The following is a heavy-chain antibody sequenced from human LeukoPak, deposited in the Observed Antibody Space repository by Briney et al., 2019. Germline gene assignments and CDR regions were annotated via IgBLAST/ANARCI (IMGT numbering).Heavy chain of an antibody. CDR1: GYSFTTYW. D-gene: IGHD4-23*01. CDR2: INPGDSDT. Sequence: GESLKISCKGSGYSFTTYWIGWVRQMPGKGLEWMGIINPGDSDTRYSPSFQGQVTISADKSISTAYLQWSSLKASDTAMYYCARRDDYGGNSIDYWGQGTLVTVSP. V-gene: IGHV5-51*01. J-gene: IGHJ4*02. CDR3: ARRDDYGGNSIDY.